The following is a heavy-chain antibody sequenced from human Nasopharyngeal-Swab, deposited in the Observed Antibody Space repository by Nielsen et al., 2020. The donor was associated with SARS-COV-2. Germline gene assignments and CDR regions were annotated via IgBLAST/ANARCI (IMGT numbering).Heavy chain of an antibody. CDR1: GYTFTSYD. D-gene: IGHD3-3*01. Sequence: ASVKVSCKASGYTFTSYDINWVRQATGQGLEWMGWINTNTGNPTYAQGFTGRFVFSLDTSVSTAYLQISSLKAEDTAVYYCARPDPHYDFWSGYYNNYGMDVWGQGTTVTVSS. CDR3: ARPDPHYDFWSGYYNNYGMDV. CDR2: INTNTGNP. J-gene: IGHJ6*02. V-gene: IGHV7-4-1*02.